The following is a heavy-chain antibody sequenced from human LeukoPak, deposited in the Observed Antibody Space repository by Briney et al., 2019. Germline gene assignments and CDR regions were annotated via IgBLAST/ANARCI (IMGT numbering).Heavy chain of an antibody. CDR1: GGTFSSYA. CDR2: IIPIFGTA. Sequence: SVKVSCKASGGTFSSYAISWVRQAPGQGLEWMGGIIPIFGTANYAQKFQGRVTITADESTSTAYMELSGLRSEDTAVYYCARESLLRDYYDSSGHYYFDYWGQGTLVTVSS. J-gene: IGHJ4*02. CDR3: ARESLLRDYYDSSGHYYFDY. V-gene: IGHV1-69*13. D-gene: IGHD3-22*01.